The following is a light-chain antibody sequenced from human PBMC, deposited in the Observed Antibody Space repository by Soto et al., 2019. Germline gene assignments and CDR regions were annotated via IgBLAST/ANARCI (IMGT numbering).Light chain of an antibody. V-gene: IGKV3-15*01. CDR1: QRVGTN. J-gene: IGKJ4*01. CDR3: QHYNNWPLT. Sequence: EIVMTQSPAPLSLSRGERATLSCRASQRVGTNLAWYQQKPGQAPRLLIYDASTRATGLPARFSGRVSGAEFTLTISSLQSEDFAVYYCQHYNNWPLTFGAGTKVEIK. CDR2: DAS.